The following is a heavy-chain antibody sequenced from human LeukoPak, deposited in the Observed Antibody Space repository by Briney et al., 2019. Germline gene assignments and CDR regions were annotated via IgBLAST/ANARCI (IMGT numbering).Heavy chain of an antibody. CDR2: IIPIFGTA. D-gene: IGHD3-22*01. V-gene: IGHV1-69*05. J-gene: IGHJ3*02. CDR3: AREGITMIVVAKFQAFDI. CDR1: GGTFSSYA. Sequence: GASVKVSCKASGGTFSSYAISWVRQAPGQGLEWMGGIIPIFGTANYAQKFQGRVTITTDESTSTAYMELSSLRSEDTAVYYCAREGITMIVVAKFQAFDIWGQGTMVTVSS.